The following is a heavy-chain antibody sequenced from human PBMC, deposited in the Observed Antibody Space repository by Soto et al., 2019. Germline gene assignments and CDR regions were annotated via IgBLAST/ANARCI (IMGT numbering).Heavy chain of an antibody. D-gene: IGHD3-22*01. Sequence: GGSLRLSCAASGFTFSSYGMHWVRQASGKGLEWVAFIWFDGSNKYYADSVKGRFTISRDNSRNTLSLQMNSLRDEDTAVYYCARGKHYYDSSGYTFGRWGQGTLVTVSS. J-gene: IGHJ4*02. CDR3: ARGKHYYDSSGYTFGR. V-gene: IGHV3-33*01. CDR2: IWFDGSNK. CDR1: GFTFSSYG.